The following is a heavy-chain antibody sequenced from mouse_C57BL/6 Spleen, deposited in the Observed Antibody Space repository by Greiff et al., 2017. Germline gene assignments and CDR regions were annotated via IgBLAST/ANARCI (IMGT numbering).Heavy chain of an antibody. J-gene: IGHJ4*01. CDR1: GYTFTSYW. D-gene: IGHD2-1*01. CDR3: ARWDSYGNTSYYAMDY. V-gene: IGHV1-69*01. CDR2: IDPSDSYT. Sequence: QVQLKQPGAELVMPGASVKLSCKASGYTFTSYWMHWVKPRPGQGLEWIGEIDPSDSYTNYNQKFKGKSTLTVDKSSSTAYMQLSSLTSEDSAVYYCARWDSYGNTSYYAMDYWGKGTSVTVSS.